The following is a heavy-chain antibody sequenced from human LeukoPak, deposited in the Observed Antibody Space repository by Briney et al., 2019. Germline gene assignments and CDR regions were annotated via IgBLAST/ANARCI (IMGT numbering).Heavy chain of an antibody. D-gene: IGHD3-22*01. CDR2: ISGNGHQT. CDR1: GFTFSRFA. CDR3: AKDANYYDSSGYLIPFDY. Sequence: GGSRRLSCSVSGFTFSRFAMTWVRQVPGRGLEWVSSISGNGHQTYYADSVKGRFSVSRDNSKNILYLQMDSLRADDSALYYCAKDANYYDSSGYLIPFDYWGQGTLVTVSS. V-gene: IGHV3-23*01. J-gene: IGHJ4*02.